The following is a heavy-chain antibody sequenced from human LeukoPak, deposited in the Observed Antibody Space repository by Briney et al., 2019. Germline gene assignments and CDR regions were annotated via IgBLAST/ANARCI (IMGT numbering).Heavy chain of an antibody. V-gene: IGHV3-23*01. J-gene: IGHJ4*02. CDR3: ARERDRGTDVADHFDH. CDR2: ISGGGYI. CDR1: GFSFSTYS. Sequence: PGGSLRLSCATSGFSFSTYSMAWVRQAPGRGLGWVSVISGGGYIVYADSVKGRFTISRDNSENTVYLQMNSLRAEDTAIYYCARERDRGTDVADHFDHWGQGTLVTVSS. D-gene: IGHD6-19*01.